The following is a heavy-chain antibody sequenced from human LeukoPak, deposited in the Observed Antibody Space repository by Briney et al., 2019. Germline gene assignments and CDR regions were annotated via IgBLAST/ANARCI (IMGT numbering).Heavy chain of an antibody. J-gene: IGHJ4*02. D-gene: IGHD1-26*01. CDR1: GYTFTSYG. V-gene: IGHV1-18*01. Sequence: ASVKVSCKASGYTFTSYGISWVRQAPGQGLEWMGRISAYNGNTNYAQKLQGRVTMTTDTSTSTAYMELRSLRSDDTAVYYCARAKGKVGATFVDYWGQGTLVTVSS. CDR3: ARAKGKVGATFVDY. CDR2: ISAYNGNT.